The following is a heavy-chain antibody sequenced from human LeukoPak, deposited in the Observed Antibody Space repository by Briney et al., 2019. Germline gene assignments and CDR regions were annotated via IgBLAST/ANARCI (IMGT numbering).Heavy chain of an antibody. CDR3: ASLTSEVFDY. J-gene: IGHJ4*02. D-gene: IGHD2/OR15-2a*01. CDR1: GYTFTGYY. Sequence: ASVRVSCKASGYTFTGYYMHWVRQAPGQGLEWMGRINPNSGGTNYAQKFQGRVTMARDTSISTAYMELSRLRSDDTAVYYCASLTSEVFDYWGQGTLVTVSS. CDR2: INPNSGGT. V-gene: IGHV1-2*06.